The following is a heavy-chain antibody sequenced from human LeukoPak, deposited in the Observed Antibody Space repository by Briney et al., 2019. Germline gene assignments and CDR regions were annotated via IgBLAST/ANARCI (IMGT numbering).Heavy chain of an antibody. Sequence: PSETLSLTCTVSGGSISSYYWSWIRQPPGKGLEWIGYIYYSGSTNYNPSLKSRVTISVDTSKNQFSLKLSSVTAADTAVYYCARGRSDDYVWGSYRYPLDYWGQGTLVTVSS. V-gene: IGHV4-59*01. CDR3: ARGRSDDYVWGSYRYPLDY. J-gene: IGHJ4*02. D-gene: IGHD3-16*02. CDR1: GGSISSYY. CDR2: IYYSGST.